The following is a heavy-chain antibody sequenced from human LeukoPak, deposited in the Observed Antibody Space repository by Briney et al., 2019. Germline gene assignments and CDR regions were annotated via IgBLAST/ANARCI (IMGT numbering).Heavy chain of an antibody. CDR2: IYPSGST. Sequence: SETLSLTCSVSGASISSGSNYWGWIRQPPGKTLEWIGSIYPSGSTYYNPSLKSRVIIIIDTPKNHFSLTLSSVTAADTAVYYCARENYQVSSNWFDPWGQGTLVTVSS. J-gene: IGHJ5*02. CDR1: GASISSGSNY. V-gene: IGHV4-39*07. CDR3: ARENYQVSSNWFDP. D-gene: IGHD1-7*01.